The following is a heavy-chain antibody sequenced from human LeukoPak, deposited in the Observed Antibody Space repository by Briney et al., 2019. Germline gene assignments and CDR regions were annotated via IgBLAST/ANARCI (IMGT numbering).Heavy chain of an antibody. CDR1: GASNSSNY. Sequence: SETLSPTCTVSGASNSSNYWSWIRQPPAKALEWIGYLHHSGSTNYNPSLKSRVTTSVDTSKNHFSLRLNSVTAADTAVYYCVRHRSGWAYDYWGQGTLVTVSS. J-gene: IGHJ4*02. D-gene: IGHD6-19*01. CDR3: VRHRSGWAYDY. V-gene: IGHV4-59*01. CDR2: LHHSGST.